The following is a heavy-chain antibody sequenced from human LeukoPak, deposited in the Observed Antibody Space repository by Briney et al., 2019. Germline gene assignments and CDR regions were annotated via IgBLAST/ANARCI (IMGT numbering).Heavy chain of an antibody. V-gene: IGHV4-31*03. CDR1: GGSISSGGYY. J-gene: IGHJ4*02. Sequence: SETLSLTCTVSGGSISSGGYYWSWIRQHPGKGLEWIGHIYYTGSTYFNPSLKSRVTISSETSKNQFSLKLSSVTAADTAVYYCARDNEWLDYWGQGNLVIVSS. D-gene: IGHD6-19*01. CDR3: ARDNEWLDY. CDR2: IYYTGST.